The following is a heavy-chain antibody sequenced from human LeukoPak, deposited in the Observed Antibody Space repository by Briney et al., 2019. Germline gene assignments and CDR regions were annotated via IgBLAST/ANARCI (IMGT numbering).Heavy chain of an antibody. J-gene: IGHJ4*02. CDR3: ARDPDSSGYSGQRFDY. Sequence: ASVKVSCKASGYTFTSYGISWVRQAPGQGLEWMGWISAYNGNTNYAQKLQGRVTMTTDTSTSTAYMELSSLRPEDTAVYYCARDPDSSGYSGQRFDYWGQGTLVTVSS. CDR1: GYTFTSYG. D-gene: IGHD3-22*01. V-gene: IGHV1-18*01. CDR2: ISAYNGNT.